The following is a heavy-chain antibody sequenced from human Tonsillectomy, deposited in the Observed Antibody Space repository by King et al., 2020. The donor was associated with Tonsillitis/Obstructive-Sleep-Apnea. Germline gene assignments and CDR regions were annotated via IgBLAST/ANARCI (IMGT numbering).Heavy chain of an antibody. J-gene: IGHJ6*02. CDR2: IDPSDSYV. CDR3: ARIVDTAMDSYHDYGMDV. V-gene: IGHV5-10-1*03. Sequence: QLVQSGAEVKKPGESLRISCKGSGYSFTSYWISWVRQMPGKGLEWMGRIDPSDSYVNYSPSFQGPFTISADKSISTAYLQWSSLKASDTAMYYRARIVDTAMDSYHDYGMDVWGQGTTITVSS. CDR1: GYSFTSYW. D-gene: IGHD5-18*01.